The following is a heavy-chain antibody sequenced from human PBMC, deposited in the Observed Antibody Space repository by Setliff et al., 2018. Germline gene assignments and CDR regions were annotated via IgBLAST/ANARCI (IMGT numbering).Heavy chain of an antibody. D-gene: IGHD2-15*01. V-gene: IGHV4-4*08. Sequence: SETLSLTCSVSGDSLRNDYWTWIRQPPGKGLEWIGNMHDGGNTWHNPSLKSRVTISVDTSKNQFSLNLSAVTAADTAVYYCLRIRLVPHGHSWGQGTLVTVSS. J-gene: IGHJ4*02. CDR2: MHDGGNT. CDR1: GDSLRNDY. CDR3: LRIRLVPHGHS.